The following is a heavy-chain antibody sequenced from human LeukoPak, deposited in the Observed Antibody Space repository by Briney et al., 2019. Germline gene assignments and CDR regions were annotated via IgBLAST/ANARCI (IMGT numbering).Heavy chain of an antibody. J-gene: IGHJ4*02. CDR3: AKDRGVLLWFGEPYFDY. CDR2: ISGSGGST. Sequence: GGSLRLSCAASGFTFSSYGMSWVRQAPGKGLEWVSAISGSGGSTYYADSVKGRFTISRDNSKNTLYLQMNSLRAEDTAVYYYAKDRGVLLWFGEPYFDYWGQGTLVTVSS. D-gene: IGHD3-10*01. V-gene: IGHV3-23*01. CDR1: GFTFSSYG.